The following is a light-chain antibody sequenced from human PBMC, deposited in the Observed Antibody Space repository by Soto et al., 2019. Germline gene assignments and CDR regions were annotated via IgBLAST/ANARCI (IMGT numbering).Light chain of an antibody. Sequence: EIALTQSPGTLSLSPGERATLSCRASQTTSDSYLGWYQQKPGQAPRLLIYDTSNRATGIPDRFSGSGSGTDFTLTISRLEPEDFAVYYCQQYGNSPPYTFGQGTTLEI. V-gene: IGKV3-20*01. CDR1: QTTSDSY. CDR2: DTS. CDR3: QQYGNSPPYT. J-gene: IGKJ2*01.